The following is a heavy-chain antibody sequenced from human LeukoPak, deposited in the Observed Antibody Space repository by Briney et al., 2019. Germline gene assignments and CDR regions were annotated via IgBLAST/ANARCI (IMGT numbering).Heavy chain of an antibody. CDR2: IYYSGST. J-gene: IGHJ5*02. CDR3: ARVQSRLSWFDP. CDR1: GYSISSSNW. V-gene: IGHV4-28*03. Sequence: SETLSLTCAVSGYSISSSNWWGWIRQPPGKGLEWIGYIYYSGSTNYNPSLKSRVTMSVDTSKSQFSLKLSSVTAADTAVYYCARVQSRLSWFDPWGQGTLVTVSS.